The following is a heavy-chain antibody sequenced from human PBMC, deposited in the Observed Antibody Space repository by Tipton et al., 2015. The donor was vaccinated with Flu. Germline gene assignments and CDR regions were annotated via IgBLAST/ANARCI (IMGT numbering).Heavy chain of an antibody. V-gene: IGHV1-24*01. CDR2: FDPEDGET. CDR3: ATFPEAGTRIREYYYYYGMDV. J-gene: IGHJ6*02. Sequence: QVQLVQSGAEVKKPGASVKVSCKVSGYTLTELSMHWVRQAPGKGLEWMGGFDPEDGETIYAQKFQGRVTMTEDTSTDTAYMELSSLRSEDTAVYYCATFPEAGTRIREYYYYYGMDVWGQGTTVTVSS. CDR1: GYTLTELS. D-gene: IGHD6-19*01.